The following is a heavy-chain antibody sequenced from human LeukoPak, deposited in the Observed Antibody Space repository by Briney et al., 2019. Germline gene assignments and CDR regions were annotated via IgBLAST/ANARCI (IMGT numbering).Heavy chain of an antibody. CDR1: GGSISSSSYY. Sequence: SETLSLTCTVSGGSISSSSYYWGWIRQPPGKGLEWIGSIYHSGSTYYNPSLKSRVTISVDTSKNQFSLKLSSVTAADTAVSYCAGSDYYYYMDVCVKWTTVTVSS. CDR2: IYHSGST. CDR3: AGSDYYYYMDV. V-gene: IGHV4-39*01. D-gene: IGHD3-10*01. J-gene: IGHJ6*03.